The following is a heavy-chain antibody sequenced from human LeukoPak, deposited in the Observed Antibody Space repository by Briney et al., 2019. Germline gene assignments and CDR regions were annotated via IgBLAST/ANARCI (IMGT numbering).Heavy chain of an antibody. Sequence: GRSLRLSCAASGFTFSSYAMHWVRQAPGRGLEWVANIKEDGSETYYLDSVKGRFTISRDNAKNSLYLQMNSLRAEDTAVYYCARIDIAVASAFILDAFGIWGQGTMVTVSS. D-gene: IGHD2-2*01. CDR3: ARIDIAVASAFILDAFGI. CDR2: IKEDGSET. J-gene: IGHJ3*02. V-gene: IGHV3-7*01. CDR1: GFTFSSYA.